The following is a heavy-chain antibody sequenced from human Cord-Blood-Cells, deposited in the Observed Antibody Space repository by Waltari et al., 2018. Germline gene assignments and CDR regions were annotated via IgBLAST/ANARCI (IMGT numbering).Heavy chain of an antibody. CDR2: IYYSGST. CDR1: GGSISSYY. CDR3: ARQGVAGYYYYYMDV. V-gene: IGHV4-59*08. J-gene: IGHJ6*03. Sequence: QVQLQESGPGLVKPSETLSLTCTVSGGSISSYYWRWIRQSPGKGLEWIGYIYYSGSTNYHPSLKSRVTISVDTSKNQFSLKLSSVTAADTAVYYCARQGVAGYYYYYMDVWGKGTTVTVSS. D-gene: IGHD6-19*01.